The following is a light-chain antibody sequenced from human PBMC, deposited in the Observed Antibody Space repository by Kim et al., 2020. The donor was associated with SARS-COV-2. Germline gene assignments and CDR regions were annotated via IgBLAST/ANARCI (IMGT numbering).Light chain of an antibody. CDR3: QQHFSYPHT. CDR1: QRITTW. Sequence: SSSVGDRGTITCRASQRITTWLARYQQKPGKAPKRLIYKASTLDTGAPGRFSGSGSETEFSITMSSLQPDDFATYFCQQHFSYPHTVGQRTKLEI. V-gene: IGKV1-5*03. CDR2: KAS. J-gene: IGKJ2*01.